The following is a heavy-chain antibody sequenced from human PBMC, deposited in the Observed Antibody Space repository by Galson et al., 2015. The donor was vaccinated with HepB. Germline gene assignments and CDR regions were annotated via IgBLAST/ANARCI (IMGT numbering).Heavy chain of an antibody. D-gene: IGHD2-21*01. V-gene: IGHV1-8*01. CDR2: MNPNSGNT. CDR1: GYTFTNYD. CDR3: AGNAGDRGDAFDI. J-gene: IGHJ3*02. Sequence: SVKVSCKASGYTFTNYDINWARQATGQGLEWMGWMNPNSGNTGYAQKFQGRVTMTRNTSISTAYMELSSLRSEDTAVYYCAGNAGDRGDAFDIWGQGTMVTVSS.